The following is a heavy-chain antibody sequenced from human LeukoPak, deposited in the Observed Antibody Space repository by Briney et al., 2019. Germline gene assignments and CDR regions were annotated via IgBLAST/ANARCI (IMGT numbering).Heavy chain of an antibody. D-gene: IGHD1-26*01. CDR3: ARQGIVGATVDY. Sequence: SQTLSLTCTVSGGSISNSDSYWSWIRQSPGKGLEWIGYIYYSGSTYYNPSLKSRITISVDTSKKQFSLKLSSVTAADTAVYYCARQGIVGATVDYWGQGTLVTVSS. V-gene: IGHV4-30-4*01. CDR2: IYYSGST. CDR1: GGSISNSDSY. J-gene: IGHJ4*02.